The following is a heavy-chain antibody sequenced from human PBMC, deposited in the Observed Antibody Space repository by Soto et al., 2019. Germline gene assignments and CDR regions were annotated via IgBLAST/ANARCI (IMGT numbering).Heavy chain of an antibody. V-gene: IGHV3-23*01. CDR1: GFTFSSYA. J-gene: IGHJ6*02. D-gene: IGHD6-13*01. Sequence: PGGSLRLSCAASGFTFSSYAMGWVRQGPGKGLEWVSVMSGSGDSTYYADSVKGRYTISRDNSKNTLYMQMNRLRADDTAVYYCAKGVGRDGYTTFSPFYHSGMDVWGQGTTVTVSS. CDR2: MSGSGDST. CDR3: AKGVGRDGYTTFSPFYHSGMDV.